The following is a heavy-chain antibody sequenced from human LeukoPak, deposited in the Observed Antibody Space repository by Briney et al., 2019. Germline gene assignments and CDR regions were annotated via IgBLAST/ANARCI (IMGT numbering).Heavy chain of an antibody. V-gene: IGHV3-53*01. CDR2: IYSGGST. CDR3: ASLSGWWGY. J-gene: IGHJ4*02. CDR1: GFTFSSNG. D-gene: IGHD6-19*01. Sequence: PGGSLRLSCAAPGFTFSSNGMSWVRQAPGKGLEWVSVIYSGGSTYYADSVKGRFTISRDNSKNTLYLQMNSLRAEDTAVYYCASLSGWWGYWGQGTLVSVSS.